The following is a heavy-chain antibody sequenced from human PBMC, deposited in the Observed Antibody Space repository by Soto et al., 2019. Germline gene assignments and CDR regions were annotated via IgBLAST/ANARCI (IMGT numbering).Heavy chain of an antibody. D-gene: IGHD2-15*01. J-gene: IGHJ5*02. Sequence: KSSETLSLTCTVSGGPITSGGSFWSWIRQHPGKGPEWIAFIGYSGATSYNPSLASRVTISADTYKSQFSLNLRSVTAADTAVYYCARGGASSKWFAPWGQGTLVTVSS. CDR2: IGYSGAT. CDR3: ARGGASSKWFAP. V-gene: IGHV4-31*03. CDR1: GGPITSGGSF.